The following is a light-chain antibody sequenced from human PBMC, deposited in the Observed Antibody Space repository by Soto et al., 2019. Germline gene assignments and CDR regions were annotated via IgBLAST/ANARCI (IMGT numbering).Light chain of an antibody. J-gene: IGKJ3*01. CDR3: QQYTNWPLFT. CDR2: GAS. CDR1: QSVSSN. V-gene: IGKV3-15*01. Sequence: EIVMTQSPATLSVSPGERATLSCRASQSVSSNLAWYQQKPGQAPRLLIYGASTRATGIPARLSGSGSGTEFTVTISSLQSEDFAAYYCQQYTNWPLFTFGPGTKVDI.